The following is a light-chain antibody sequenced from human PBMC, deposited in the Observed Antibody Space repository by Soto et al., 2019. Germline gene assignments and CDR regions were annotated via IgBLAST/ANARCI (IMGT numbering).Light chain of an antibody. CDR3: QSYDSSLSGFYV. Sequence: QSVLTQPPSVSGAPGQRVTISCTGSSSNIGAGYDVHWYQQLPGTAPKLLIYGNSNRPSGVPDRFSGSKPGTSASLAITGLQAEDEADYYCQSYDSSLSGFYVFGTGTKLTV. CDR2: GNS. V-gene: IGLV1-40*01. J-gene: IGLJ1*01. CDR1: SSNIGAGYD.